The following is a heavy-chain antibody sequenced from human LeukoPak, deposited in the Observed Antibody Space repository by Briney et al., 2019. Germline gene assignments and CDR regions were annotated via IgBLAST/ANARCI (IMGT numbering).Heavy chain of an antibody. J-gene: IGHJ4*02. D-gene: IGHD6-19*01. Sequence: GGSLRLSCAASGFTFSSYIMNWVRQAPGKGLEWVSYISSSSSTIYYADSVKGRFTISRDNAKNSLYLQMNSLRDEDTAVYYCAREDPYSSRWSFDYWGQGTLVTVSS. V-gene: IGHV3-48*02. CDR3: AREDPYSSRWSFDY. CDR2: ISSSSSTI. CDR1: GFTFSSYI.